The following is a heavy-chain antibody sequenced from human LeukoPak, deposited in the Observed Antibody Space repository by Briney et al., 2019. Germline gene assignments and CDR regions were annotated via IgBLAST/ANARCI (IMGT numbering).Heavy chain of an antibody. CDR2: IYGGGAK. CDR1: GFTVSGTY. V-gene: IGHV3-53*01. J-gene: IGHJ4*02. CDR3: ARDGDFDY. D-gene: IGHD3-16*01. Sequence: GGSLRISCAVSGFTVSGTYMSWVRQTPGKRPEWVSVIYGGGAKYYANSVKGRFTISRDDSNNTLYLQMNNLRADDTAVYYCARDGDFDYWGQGTLVTVSS.